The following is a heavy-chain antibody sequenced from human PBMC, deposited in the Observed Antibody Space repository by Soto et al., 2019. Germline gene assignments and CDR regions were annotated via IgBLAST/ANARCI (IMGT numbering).Heavy chain of an antibody. CDR1: GFTFSDYY. CDR2: ISSSGSTI. D-gene: IGHD2-21*02. V-gene: IGHV3-11*01. CDR3: ASQYCGGDCYSWFGSYYYGMDV. J-gene: IGHJ6*02. Sequence: GGSLRLSCAASGFTFSDYYMSWIRQAPWKGLEWVSYISSSGSTIYYADSVKGRFTISRDNAKNSLYLQMNSLRAEDTAVYYCASQYCGGDCYSWFGSYYYGMDVWGQGTTVTVSS.